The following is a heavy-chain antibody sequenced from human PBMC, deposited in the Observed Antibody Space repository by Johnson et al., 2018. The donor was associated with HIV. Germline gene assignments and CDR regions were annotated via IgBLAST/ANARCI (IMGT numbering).Heavy chain of an antibody. CDR3: ARSKDCSGGSCPDAFDI. CDR2: SSRSGSTI. J-gene: IGHJ3*02. CDR1: GFNLSDYY. Sequence: VQLVESGGGLVKPGGSLRLSCAASGFNLSDYYMRWIRQTPGKGLEWVSDSSRSGSTIYSADAVQGQFTISRDNAKNSLYVQMNSLRVEDTAVYYCARSKDCSGGSCPDAFDIWGQGTMVTVSS. V-gene: IGHV3-11*04. D-gene: IGHD2-15*01.